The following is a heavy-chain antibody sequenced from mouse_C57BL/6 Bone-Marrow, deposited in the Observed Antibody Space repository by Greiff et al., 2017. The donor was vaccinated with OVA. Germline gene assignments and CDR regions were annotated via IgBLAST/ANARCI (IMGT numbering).Heavy chain of an antibody. J-gene: IGHJ2*01. CDR1: GYTFTSYW. V-gene: IGHV1-55*01. CDR3: ARRGYYGSSFDY. CDR2: IYPGSGST. Sequence: QVQLKQPGAELVKPGASVKMSCKASGYTFTSYWITWVKQRPGQGLEWIGDIYPGSGSTNYNEKFKSKATLTVDTSSSTAYMQLSSLTSEDSAVYYCARRGYYGSSFDYWGQGTTLTVSS. D-gene: IGHD1-1*01.